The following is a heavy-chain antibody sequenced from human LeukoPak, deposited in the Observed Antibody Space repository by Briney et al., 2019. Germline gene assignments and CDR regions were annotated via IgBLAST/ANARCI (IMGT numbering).Heavy chain of an antibody. J-gene: IGHJ4*02. CDR3: ATDAQLVRDY. V-gene: IGHV3-21*01. D-gene: IGHD6-13*01. CDR1: GFTFSSYT. CDR2: ISSSRSTI. Sequence: GGSLRLSCAASGFTFSSYTMNWVRQAQGKGLEWVSSISSSRSTIYYADSVKGRFTISRDQAKTSLYLPMNSLRAEEKAVEYCATDAQLVRDYWGQGTLVTVSS.